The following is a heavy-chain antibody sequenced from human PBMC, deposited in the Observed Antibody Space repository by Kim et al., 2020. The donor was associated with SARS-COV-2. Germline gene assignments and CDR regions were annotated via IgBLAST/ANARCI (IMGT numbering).Heavy chain of an antibody. Sequence: GGSLRLSCAASGFTFTNYGMNWVRQAPGKGLEWVSYINDRGDIIYYADSVMGRLTITRDNAKNSLYLQMNSLRAEDTAVYYCAIDQWQLARRSGMDVWGQGTRVTV. D-gene: IGHD6-6*01. CDR1: GFTFTNYG. CDR2: INDRGDII. V-gene: IGHV3-48*04. J-gene: IGHJ6*02. CDR3: AIDQWQLARRSGMDV.